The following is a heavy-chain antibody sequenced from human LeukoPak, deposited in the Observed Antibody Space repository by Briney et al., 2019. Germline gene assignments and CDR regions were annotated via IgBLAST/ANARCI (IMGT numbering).Heavy chain of an antibody. CDR2: ISGSGSGT. CDR3: ASPGVYSSGWYY. V-gene: IGHV3-23*01. Sequence: GGSLRLSCAASGFTFSSYAMSWVRQAPGEGLQWVSGISGSGSGTYYADSVRGRFTISRDNSKNTLYLQMNSLRAEDTAVYYCASPGVYSSGWYYWGQGTLVTVSS. J-gene: IGHJ4*02. D-gene: IGHD6-19*01. CDR1: GFTFSSYA.